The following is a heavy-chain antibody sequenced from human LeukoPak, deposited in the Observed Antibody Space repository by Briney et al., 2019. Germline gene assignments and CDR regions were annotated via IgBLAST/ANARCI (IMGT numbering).Heavy chain of an antibody. D-gene: IGHD3-10*01. CDR1: GYTFTDYY. Sequence: ASVKVSCKASGYTFTDYYIHWVRQAPGQGLEWMGWINPNSGDTRFAQNFQGRVTMTRDTSVSTAYMELSRLRSDDTAVYYCARGDYYGSGSYSSHYFDYWGQGTLVTVSS. V-gene: IGHV1-2*02. J-gene: IGHJ4*02. CDR3: ARGDYYGSGSYSSHYFDY. CDR2: INPNSGDT.